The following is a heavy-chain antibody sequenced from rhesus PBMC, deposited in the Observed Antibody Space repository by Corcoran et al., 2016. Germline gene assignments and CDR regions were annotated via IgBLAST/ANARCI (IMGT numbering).Heavy chain of an antibody. J-gene: IGHJ4*01. Sequence: QVQLQESGPGLVKPSETLSLTCAVSGASISSYWWSWIHQPPGKGLEWIGEMNGNRWSTYYNPSRKSRVTISKDGSKNQFSLKRSSVTAADTAVYYCARSGGSYYGPDYWGQGVLVTVSS. CDR3: ARSGGSYYGPDY. CDR1: GASISSYW. V-gene: IGHV4-80*01. CDR2: MNGNRWST. D-gene: IGHD3-16*01.